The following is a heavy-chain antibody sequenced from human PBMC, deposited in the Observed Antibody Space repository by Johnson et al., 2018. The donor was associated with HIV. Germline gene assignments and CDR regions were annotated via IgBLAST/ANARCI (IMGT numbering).Heavy chain of an antibody. J-gene: IGHJ3*02. D-gene: IGHD3-22*01. CDR3: ARDRRYYDSSGYYHDAFDI. CDR1: GFTVTNKY. V-gene: IGHV3-66*01. CDR2: MYGGGST. Sequence: VQLVESGGGLVQPGGSLRLSCAASGFTVTNKYMSWVRQAPGEGLEWVSVMYGGGSTYHADSVKGRFSLSRENSKNTVYLQMNSLRADDTAVYFCARDRRYYDSSGYYHDAFDIWGQGTMVTVSS.